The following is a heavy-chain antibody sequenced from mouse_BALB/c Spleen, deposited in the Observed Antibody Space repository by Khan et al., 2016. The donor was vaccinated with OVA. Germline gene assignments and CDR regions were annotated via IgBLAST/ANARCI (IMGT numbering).Heavy chain of an antibody. CDR3: ARKSGSDFDY. CDR1: GYSFTGYF. CDR2: INPHIGET. V-gene: IGHV1-20*02. Sequence: VQLKQSGPELVKPGTSVKISCKASGYSFTGYFMNWVMQSHGKSLEWIGRINPHIGETFYNQKFKGKATLTVDESSSTAHMEIRSLASEDSAVYYCARKSGSDFDYWGQGTTLTVSS. D-gene: IGHD1-3*01. J-gene: IGHJ2*01.